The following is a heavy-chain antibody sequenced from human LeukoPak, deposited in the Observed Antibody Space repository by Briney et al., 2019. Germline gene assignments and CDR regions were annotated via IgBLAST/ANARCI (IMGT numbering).Heavy chain of an antibody. D-gene: IGHD2-2*01. J-gene: IGHJ5*02. CDR2: INHSGST. V-gene: IGHV4-34*01. CDR3: ARLGASFCPPRWFDP. Sequence: SETLSLTCAVYGGSFSGYYWSWIRQPPGQGLEWIGEINHSGSTKYNPSLKSRVTISVATSKNQCSLKLSSVTAADTAVYYCARLGASFCPPRWFDPWGQGTLVTVSS. CDR1: GGSFSGYY.